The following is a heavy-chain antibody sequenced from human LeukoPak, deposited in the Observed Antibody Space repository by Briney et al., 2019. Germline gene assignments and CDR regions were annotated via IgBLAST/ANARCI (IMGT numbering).Heavy chain of an antibody. CDR3: ARSPDDDYGAALRYFDY. V-gene: IGHV5-51*01. J-gene: IGHJ4*02. Sequence: GESLKISCEGSGYSFPSHWIAWVRQMPGKGLEWMGIIYAGDSDTRYSQSFQGQVTISVDKSTSTAYLRWSSLKASDTAMYYCARSPDDDYGAALRYFDYWGQGTLVTVSS. D-gene: IGHD4-17*01. CDR2: IYAGDSDT. CDR1: GYSFPSHW.